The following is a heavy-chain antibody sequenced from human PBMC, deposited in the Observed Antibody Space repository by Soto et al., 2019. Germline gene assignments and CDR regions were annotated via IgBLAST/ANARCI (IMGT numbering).Heavy chain of an antibody. Sequence: QLQLQESGPGLVKPSETLSLTCTVSGGSISSSSYYWGWIRQPPGKGLEWMWSIYYSGSTYSNPSLTSRVTISVDTSKNQSARRLSGGAAADTAVYYGATVWFGESQHWGQGPGVTVPS. CDR3: ATVWFGESQH. J-gene: IGHJ1*01. V-gene: IGHV4-39*01. D-gene: IGHD3-10*01. CDR2: IYYSGST. CDR1: GGSISSSSYY.